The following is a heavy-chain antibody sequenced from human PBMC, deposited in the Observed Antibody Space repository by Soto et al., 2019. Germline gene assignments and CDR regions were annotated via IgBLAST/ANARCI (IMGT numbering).Heavy chain of an antibody. J-gene: IGHJ4*02. CDR3: AHSKTSGMRYYFDY. CDR2: LYWDDEK. Sequence: QITLKESGPTLVKPTQTLTLTCTFSGFSLSTTRVGVGWIRQPPGEALEWLALLYWDDEKLYIPSLKRRLTITKDTSKNQVVLTLTNMDPVDTATYYCAHSKTSGMRYYFDYWGQGTLVTVSS. CDR1: GFSLSTTRVG. V-gene: IGHV2-5*02.